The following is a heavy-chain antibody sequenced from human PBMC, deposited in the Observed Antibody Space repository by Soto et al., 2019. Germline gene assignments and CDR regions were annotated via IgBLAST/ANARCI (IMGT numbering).Heavy chain of an antibody. CDR3: ARQLVPPTHSSGYYLSNPFDY. CDR2: IWYDGSNK. D-gene: IGHD3-22*01. Sequence: GGSLRLSCAASGFTFSSYGMHWVRQAPGKGLEWVAVIWYDGSNKYYADSVKGLFTLSRDNSKNKLYLQMNSQSAEDTAVYYYARQLVPPTHSSGYYLSNPFDYWGQGTLVTVSS. V-gene: IGHV3-33*01. J-gene: IGHJ4*02. CDR1: GFTFSSYG.